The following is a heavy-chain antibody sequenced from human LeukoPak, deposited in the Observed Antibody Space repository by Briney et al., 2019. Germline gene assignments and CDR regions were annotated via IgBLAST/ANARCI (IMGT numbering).Heavy chain of an antibody. Sequence: GGSLRLSCAASGFTFSSYAMSWVRQAPGKGLEWVSAISGSGGGTYYADSVKGRFTISRDNSKNTLYLQMNSLRAEDTAVYYCAKARVWLPYFDYWGQGTLVTVSS. CDR3: AKARVWLPYFDY. J-gene: IGHJ4*02. CDR2: ISGSGGGT. CDR1: GFTFSSYA. V-gene: IGHV3-23*01. D-gene: IGHD6-19*01.